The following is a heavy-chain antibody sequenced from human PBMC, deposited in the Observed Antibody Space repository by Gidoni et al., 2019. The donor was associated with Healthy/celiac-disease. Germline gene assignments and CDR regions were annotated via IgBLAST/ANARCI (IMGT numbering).Heavy chain of an antibody. V-gene: IGHV6-1*01. D-gene: IGHD3-22*01. Sequence: QVQLQQSGPGLVKPSQTLSLTCPISGDSVPSNSAAWNWIRQSPSRGLEWLGRTYYRSKWYNDYAVSVKSRITINPDTSKNQFSLQLNSVTPEDTAVYYCARDLEWLPGLLGAFDIWGQGTMVTVSS. J-gene: IGHJ3*02. CDR2: TYYRSKWYN. CDR3: ARDLEWLPGLLGAFDI. CDR1: GDSVPSNSAA.